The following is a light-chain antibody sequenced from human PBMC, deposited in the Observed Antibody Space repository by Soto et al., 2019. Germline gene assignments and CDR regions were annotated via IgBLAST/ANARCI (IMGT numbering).Light chain of an antibody. CDR1: QSISRD. CDR3: QQSYSTPRT. J-gene: IGKJ1*01. V-gene: IGKV1-39*01. Sequence: DIQMTQSPFSLSASVGDRVTITCRASQSISRDLNWYQQKPGKAPNLLIYAASTLESGVPSRFSGSGSGTDFTLTISSLQLEDFATYYCQQSYSTPRTFGQGTKVDIK. CDR2: AAS.